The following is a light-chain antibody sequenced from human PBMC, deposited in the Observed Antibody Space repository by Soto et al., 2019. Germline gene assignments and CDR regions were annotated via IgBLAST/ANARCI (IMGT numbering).Light chain of an antibody. CDR2: SAS. J-gene: IGKJ3*01. CDR1: QAIRNN. V-gene: IGKV1-27*01. Sequence: DFQMTQSPSSLSASVGDRVTITCRASQAIRNNLAWYQQKPGKLPHLLIYSASTLQSGVPSRFSGSGSGTEFILTISSPPPEDVGTYYCEKCDAAPFTFGPGTTVDIK. CDR3: EKCDAAPFT.